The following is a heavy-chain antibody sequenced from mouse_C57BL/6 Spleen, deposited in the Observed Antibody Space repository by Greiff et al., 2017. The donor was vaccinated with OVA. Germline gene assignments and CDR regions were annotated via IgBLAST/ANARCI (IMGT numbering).Heavy chain of an antibody. CDR2: IWSGGST. CDR1: GFSLTSYG. CDR3: ARGIYYEAWFAY. D-gene: IGHD2-4*01. J-gene: IGHJ3*01. V-gene: IGHV2-2*01. Sequence: VQLQQSGPGLVQPSQSLSITCTVSGFSLTSYGVHWVRQSPGKGLEWLGVIWSGGSTDYNAAFISRLSISKDNSKSQVFFKMNSLQADDTAICYCARGIYYEAWFAYWGQGTLVTVSA.